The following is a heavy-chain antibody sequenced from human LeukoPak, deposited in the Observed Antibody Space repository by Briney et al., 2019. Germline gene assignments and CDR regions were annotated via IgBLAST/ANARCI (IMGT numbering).Heavy chain of an antibody. CDR3: ARVRYYDFWGGYFRY. V-gene: IGHV4-38-2*02. Sequence: SETLSLTCTVSGYSISSGYYWGWIRQPPGKGLEWIGSIYHSGSTYYNPSLRSRVIISVDTSKNQFSLKLSSVTAADTAVYYCARVRYYDFWGGYFRYWGQGTLVTVSS. D-gene: IGHD3-3*01. CDR1: GYSISSGYY. J-gene: IGHJ4*02. CDR2: IYHSGST.